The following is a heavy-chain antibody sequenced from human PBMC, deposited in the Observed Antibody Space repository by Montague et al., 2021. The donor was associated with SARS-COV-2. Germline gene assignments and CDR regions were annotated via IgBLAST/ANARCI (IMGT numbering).Heavy chain of an antibody. Sequence: SETLSLTCTVSGGSVSSRGYYWGWSRQPPGKGLEWSGSIYFSGSSYYNPSLKSRVSISVNTSKNQLSLRLSSVTSAATAEYYWARHRRGGWAVSAPNWCDPWGQGTLVTVSS. CDR3: ARHRRGGWAVSAPNWCDP. J-gene: IGHJ5*02. CDR1: GGSVSSRGYY. D-gene: IGHD2-15*01. CDR2: IYFSGSS. V-gene: IGHV4-39*01.